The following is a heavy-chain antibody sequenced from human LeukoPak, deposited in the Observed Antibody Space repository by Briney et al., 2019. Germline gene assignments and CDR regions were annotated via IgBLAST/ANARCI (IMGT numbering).Heavy chain of an antibody. V-gene: IGHV3-30-3*01. J-gene: IGHJ5*02. CDR2: ISSDGSNK. CDR3: AKEGGSWPGNDWFDP. CDR1: GFTFSSYD. D-gene: IGHD2-15*01. Sequence: SGMSLRLSCAASGFTFSSYDMHWVRQAPGKGLEWVGVISSDGSNKYYGDSVKGRFTISRDNSENTLYLQMNGLRAEDTAVYYCAKEGGSWPGNDWFDPWGQGTLVTVSS.